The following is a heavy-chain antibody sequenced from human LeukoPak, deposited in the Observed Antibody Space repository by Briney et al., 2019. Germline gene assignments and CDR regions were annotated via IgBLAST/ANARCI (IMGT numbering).Heavy chain of an antibody. CDR3: ARGSPWIQLWFPCYYYGMDV. Sequence: ASVKVSCKASGYTFTSYHMHWVRQAPGQGLEWMGIINPSGGSTSYAQKFQGRVTMTRDTSTSTVYMELSSLRSEDTAVYYCARGSPWIQLWFPCYYYGMDVWGQGTTVTVSS. V-gene: IGHV1-46*01. CDR2: INPSGGST. D-gene: IGHD5-18*01. CDR1: GYTFTSYH. J-gene: IGHJ6*02.